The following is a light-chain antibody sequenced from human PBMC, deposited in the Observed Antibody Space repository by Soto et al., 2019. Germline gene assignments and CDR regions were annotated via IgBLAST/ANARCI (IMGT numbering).Light chain of an antibody. Sequence: AIQMTQSPSSLSAYVGDRVTITCRASQGIRNDLGCYQQKPGKAPKLLIYAASSLQSGVPSRVSGSGSGTDFTLTISSLQTEYFATDHCLQDYNYPPTFGQRTKLEIK. CDR2: AAS. V-gene: IGKV1-6*01. CDR3: LQDYNYPPT. J-gene: IGKJ2*01. CDR1: QGIRND.